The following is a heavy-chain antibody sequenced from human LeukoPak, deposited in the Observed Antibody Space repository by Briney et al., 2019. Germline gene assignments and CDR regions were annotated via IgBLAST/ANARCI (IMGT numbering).Heavy chain of an antibody. CDR2: IIPILGIA. CDR1: GGTFSSYA. CDR3: ASGEGSITIFGVVIGNFDY. J-gene: IGHJ4*02. V-gene: IGHV1-69*04. Sequence: ASVKVSCKASGGTFSSYAISWVRQAPGQGLEWMGRIIPILGIANYAQKFQGRVTVTADESTSTAYMELSSLRSEDTAVYYCASGEGSITIFGVVIGNFDYWGQGTLVTVSS. D-gene: IGHD3-3*01.